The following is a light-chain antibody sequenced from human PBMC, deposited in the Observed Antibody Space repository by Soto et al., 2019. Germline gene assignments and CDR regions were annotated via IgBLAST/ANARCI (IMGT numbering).Light chain of an antibody. V-gene: IGKV1-39*01. CDR2: AAS. CDR1: QDINNY. Sequence: DIQMTQSPSSLSASVGDRVTITCQASQDINNYLNWYQQKPGKAPKLLIFAASSLQSGVPSRFSGSRSGPDFTLTISSLQPEDFATYYCQQSYSSPPTFGQGTKVDIK. J-gene: IGKJ1*01. CDR3: QQSYSSPPT.